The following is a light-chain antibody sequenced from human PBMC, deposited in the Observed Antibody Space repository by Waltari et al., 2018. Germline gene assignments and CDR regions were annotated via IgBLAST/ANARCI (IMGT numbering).Light chain of an antibody. CDR1: SGHSSNV. CDR2: INSDGSH. CDR3: QTGGHGTWV. J-gene: IGLJ3*02. Sequence: QLALTQSPSASASLGASVKLTCTLDSGHSSNVVASHQQHPEKGPRYLMKINSDGSHSKGDEIPDRFSGSSSGAERYLTISSVQSDDEADYYCQTGGHGTWVFGGGTKLTVL. V-gene: IGLV4-69*01.